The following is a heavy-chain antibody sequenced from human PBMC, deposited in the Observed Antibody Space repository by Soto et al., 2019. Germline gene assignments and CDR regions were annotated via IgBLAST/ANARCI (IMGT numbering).Heavy chain of an antibody. CDR2: ICDYNGNT. Sequence: QVQLVQSGAEVKKPGASVKVSCKASGYTFTSYGISWVRQAPGQGLDWMGWICDYNGNTNHAQNLQGRVTVTTDTSTSTANMELRGLRSDDTAVYYCAREAAAGTLDYWGQGTLVTVSS. D-gene: IGHD6-13*01. J-gene: IGHJ4*02. CDR3: AREAAAGTLDY. V-gene: IGHV1-18*01. CDR1: GYTFTSYG.